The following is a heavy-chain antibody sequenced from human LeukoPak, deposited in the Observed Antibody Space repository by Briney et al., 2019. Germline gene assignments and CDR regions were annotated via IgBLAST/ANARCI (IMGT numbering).Heavy chain of an antibody. CDR1: GYTLTELS. CDR3: ATDTYSGSWTDAFDI. CDR2: FDPEDGET. Sequence: ASVKVSCKVSGYTLTELSMHWVRQAPGKGLEWMGGFDPEDGETIYAQKFQGRVTMTEDTSTDTAYMELSSLGSEDTAVYYCATDTYSGSWTDAFDIWGQGTMVTVSS. V-gene: IGHV1-24*01. D-gene: IGHD1-26*01. J-gene: IGHJ3*02.